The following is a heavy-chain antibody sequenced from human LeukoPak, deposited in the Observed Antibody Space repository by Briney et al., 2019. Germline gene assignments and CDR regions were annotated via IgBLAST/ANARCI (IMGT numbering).Heavy chain of an antibody. Sequence: GESLKISCKGSGYSFTSYWIGWVRQMPGKGLEWIGIIYPGDSDTRYSPSFQGQVTISADKSLSTAYLQWSSMKASDTAMYYCASHLSYGDYLQTDYWGQGTLVTVSS. CDR2: IYPGDSDT. V-gene: IGHV5-51*01. J-gene: IGHJ4*02. CDR3: ASHLSYGDYLQTDY. CDR1: GYSFTSYW. D-gene: IGHD4-17*01.